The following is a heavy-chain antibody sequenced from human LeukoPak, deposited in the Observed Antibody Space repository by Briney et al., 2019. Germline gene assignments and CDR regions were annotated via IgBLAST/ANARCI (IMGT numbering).Heavy chain of an antibody. CDR2: INHSGST. Sequence: SETLSLTCAVYGGSFSGYCWSWIRQPPGKGLEWIGEINHSGSTNYNPSLKSRVTISVDTSKNQFSLKLSSVTAADTAVYYCARHSWRGGGYCSSTSCYVAYWGQGTLVTVSS. CDR1: GGSFSGYC. J-gene: IGHJ4*02. V-gene: IGHV4-34*01. CDR3: ARHSWRGGGYCSSTSCYVAY. D-gene: IGHD2-2*01.